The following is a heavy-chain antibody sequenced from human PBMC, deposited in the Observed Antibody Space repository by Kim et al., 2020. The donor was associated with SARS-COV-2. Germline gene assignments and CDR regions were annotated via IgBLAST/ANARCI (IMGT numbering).Heavy chain of an antibody. CDR3: ATGPSSSYNNWLDP. V-gene: IGHV1-24*01. J-gene: IGHJ5*02. CDR2: FDPEDGET. CDR1: GYTLTELS. Sequence: ASVKVSCKVSGYTLTELSMHWVRQAPGKGLEWMGGFDPEDGETIYAQKFQGRVTMTEDTSTDTAYMELSSLRSEDPAVYYCATGPSSSYNNWLDPWGQGTLVTVSS. D-gene: IGHD3-22*01.